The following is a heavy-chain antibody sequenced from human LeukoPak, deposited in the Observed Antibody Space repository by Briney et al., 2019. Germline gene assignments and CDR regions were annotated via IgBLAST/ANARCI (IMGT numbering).Heavy chain of an antibody. J-gene: IGHJ5*02. Sequence: SETLSLTCTVSGGSISSSSYYWGWIRQPPGKGLEWFGSIYYSGSTYYNPSLKSRVTISVDTSKNQFSLKLSSVTAADTAVYYCARVSETTVRSNWFDPWGQGTLVTVSS. CDR3: ARVSETTVRSNWFDP. D-gene: IGHD4-17*01. V-gene: IGHV4-39*07. CDR2: IYYSGST. CDR1: GGSISSSSYY.